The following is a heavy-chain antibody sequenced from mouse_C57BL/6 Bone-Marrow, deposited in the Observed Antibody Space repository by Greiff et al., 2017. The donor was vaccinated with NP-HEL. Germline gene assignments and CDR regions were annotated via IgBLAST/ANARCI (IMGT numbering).Heavy chain of an antibody. Sequence: QVQLQQPGAELVRPGTSVKLSCKASGYTFTSYWMHWVKQRPGQGLEWIGVIDPSDSYTNYNQKFKGKATLTVDTSSSTAYMQLSSLTSEDSAVYYCASLILRLNYYAMDYWGQGTSVTVSS. CDR3: ASLILRLNYYAMDY. CDR1: GYTFTSYW. D-gene: IGHD2-4*01. J-gene: IGHJ4*01. CDR2: IDPSDSYT. V-gene: IGHV1-59*01.